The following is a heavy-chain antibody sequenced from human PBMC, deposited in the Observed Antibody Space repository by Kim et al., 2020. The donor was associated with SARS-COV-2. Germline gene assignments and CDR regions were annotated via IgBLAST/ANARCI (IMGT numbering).Heavy chain of an antibody. Sequence: SETLSLTCTVSGGSISSYYWSWIRQPPGKGLEWIGYIYYSGSTNYNPSLKSRVTISVDTSKNQFSLKLSSVTAADTAVYYCARGRGYQLPYHFDYWGQGTLVTVSS. CDR2: IYYSGST. CDR3: ARGRGYQLPYHFDY. D-gene: IGHD2-2*02. CDR1: GGSISSYY. J-gene: IGHJ4*02. V-gene: IGHV4-59*13.